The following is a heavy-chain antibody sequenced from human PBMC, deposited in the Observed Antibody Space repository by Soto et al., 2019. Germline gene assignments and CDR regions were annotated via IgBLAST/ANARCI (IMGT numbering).Heavy chain of an antibody. CDR3: ARGDSSGY. CDR1: GGTFSSYT. CDR2: IIPILGIA. J-gene: IGHJ4*02. V-gene: IGHV1-69*02. Sequence: QVQLVQSGAEVKKPGSSVKVSCKASGGTFSSYTISWVRQAPGQGLEWMGRIIPILGIANYAQKFQGRVXXTADKATSTAYMELSSLRSEDTAVYYCARGDSSGYWGQGTLVTVSS. D-gene: IGHD3-22*01.